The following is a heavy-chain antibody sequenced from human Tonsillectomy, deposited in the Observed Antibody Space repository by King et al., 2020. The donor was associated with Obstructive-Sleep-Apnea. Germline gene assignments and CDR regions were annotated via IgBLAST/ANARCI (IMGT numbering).Heavy chain of an antibody. CDR1: GYTFSGYY. V-gene: IGHV1-2*02. Sequence: QLVQSGAEVKNPGASVKVSCKASGYTFSGYYMHWVRKAPGQGLELLGWINPNTGGTHYGGKFQVRVTMTRDTSINTAYMVLGVLRSDDTAVYYCARGGAVASTFWPNWFDPWGQGTLVTVSS. CDR3: ARGGAVASTFWPNWFDP. J-gene: IGHJ5*02. D-gene: IGHD6-19*01. CDR2: INPNTGGT.